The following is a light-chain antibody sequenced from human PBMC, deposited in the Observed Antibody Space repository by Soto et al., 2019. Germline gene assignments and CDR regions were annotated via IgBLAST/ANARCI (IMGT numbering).Light chain of an antibody. CDR1: SSNIGAGYD. Sequence: QSVLTQPPSVSGAPGQRVTISCTGSSSNIGAGYDVHWYHQLPGTAPKLLIYGNNNRPSGVPDRFSGSRSGTSASLAITGLQAEDEADYYCQSYDSSLSVWVFGGGTKLPVL. CDR2: GNN. J-gene: IGLJ3*02. CDR3: QSYDSSLSVWV. V-gene: IGLV1-40*01.